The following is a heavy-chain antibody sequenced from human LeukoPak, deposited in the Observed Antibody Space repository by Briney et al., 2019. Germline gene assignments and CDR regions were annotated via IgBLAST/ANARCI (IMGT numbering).Heavy chain of an antibody. D-gene: IGHD1-26*01. CDR1: GFTFSKAW. Sequence: PGRSLRLSRAASGFTFSKAWMSWVRQAPGKGLEWVSLISGDGGSTYYADSVKGRFTISRDNSKNSLYMQMNSLRTEDTALYYCAKEIRYSGSYGYYYGMDVWGQGTTVTVSS. CDR2: ISGDGGST. CDR3: AKEIRYSGSYGYYYGMDV. V-gene: IGHV3-43*02. J-gene: IGHJ6*02.